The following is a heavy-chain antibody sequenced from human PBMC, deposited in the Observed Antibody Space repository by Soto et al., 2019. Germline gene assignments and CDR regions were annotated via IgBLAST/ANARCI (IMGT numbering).Heavy chain of an antibody. V-gene: IGHV4-39*01. CDR1: GGSISSSNSY. Sequence: PSETLSLTCTVSGGSISSSNSYWAWIRQPPGKGLEWIGSFYYSGSTYYKPSLKSRVSISVDTSKNQSSLKLSSVTAADTAVYYCARPIEGGSSGYYHWGQGTLVTVSS. D-gene: IGHD3-22*01. J-gene: IGHJ5*02. CDR3: ARPIEGGSSGYYH. CDR2: FYYSGST.